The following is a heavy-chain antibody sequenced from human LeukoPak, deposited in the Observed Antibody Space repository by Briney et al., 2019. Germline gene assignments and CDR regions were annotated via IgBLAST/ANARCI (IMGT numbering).Heavy chain of an antibody. J-gene: IGHJ6*02. CDR2: INWNGGSR. CDR3: AKDLWGSGSYYYYYGMDV. Sequence: GGSLRLSCAASGFKFDDYGMSWVRQAPGKGLEWVSGINWNGGSRGYADSVKGRFTISRDNSKNTLYLQMNSLRAEDTAVYYCAKDLWGSGSYYYYYGMDVWGQGTTVTVSS. D-gene: IGHD3-10*01. V-gene: IGHV3-20*04. CDR1: GFKFDDYG.